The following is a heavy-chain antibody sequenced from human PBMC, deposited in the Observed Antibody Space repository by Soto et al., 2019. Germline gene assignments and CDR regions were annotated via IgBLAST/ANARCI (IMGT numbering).Heavy chain of an antibody. J-gene: IGHJ3*02. D-gene: IGHD6-19*01. V-gene: IGHV3-74*01. CDR1: GFSPRVYW. CDR2: IDTYGSAT. Sequence: GGSLRLSCAASGFSPRVYWMHWVRQAPGKGLAWVSRIDTYGSATKYADSVEGRFSISKDNAENTLYLQMNNLRADDTAVYYCVRVLKSIGWDNDVFDIWGQGTMVTVS. CDR3: VRVLKSIGWDNDVFDI.